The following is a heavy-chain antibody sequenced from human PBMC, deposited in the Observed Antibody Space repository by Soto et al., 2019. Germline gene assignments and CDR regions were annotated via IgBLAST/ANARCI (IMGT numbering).Heavy chain of an antibody. D-gene: IGHD2-2*01. CDR1: GGSFSDFY. Sequence: SETLSLTCAVYGGSFSDFYWTWIRQLPGKGLEWIGEINHSGSTNYNPSLKSRVAISVDTSKNQFSLNLRSVTAADTAVYYCARAEGPIVLVPAAVDYWGQGTLVTVSS. CDR3: ARAEGPIVLVPAAVDY. J-gene: IGHJ4*02. CDR2: INHSGST. V-gene: IGHV4-34*01.